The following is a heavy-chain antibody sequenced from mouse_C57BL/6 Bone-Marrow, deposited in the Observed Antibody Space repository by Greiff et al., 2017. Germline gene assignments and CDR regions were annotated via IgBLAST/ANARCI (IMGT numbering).Heavy chain of an antibody. V-gene: IGHV14-4*01. Sequence: VQLKESGAELVRPGASVKLSCTASGFNIKDDYMHWVKQRPEQGLEWIGWIDPENGDTEYASMFQGKATITADTSSNTAYLQLSSLTSEDTAVYYCTLPGMDYWGQGTSVTVSS. CDR1: GFNIKDDY. CDR3: TLPGMDY. CDR2: IDPENGDT. J-gene: IGHJ4*01.